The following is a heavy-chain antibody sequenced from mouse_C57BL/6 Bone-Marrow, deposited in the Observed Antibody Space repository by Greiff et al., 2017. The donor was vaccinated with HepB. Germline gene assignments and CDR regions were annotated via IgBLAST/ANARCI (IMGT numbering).Heavy chain of an antibody. CDR1: GFTFSSYG. CDR3: ARYSNYYAMDY. J-gene: IGHJ4*01. V-gene: IGHV5-6*01. CDR2: ISSGGSYT. Sequence: EVQVVESGGDLVKPGGSLKLSCAASGFTFSSYGMSWVRQTPDKRLEWVATISSGGSYTYYPDSVKGRFTISRDNAKNTLYLQMSSLKSEDTAMYYCARYSNYYAMDYWGQGTSVTVSS. D-gene: IGHD2-5*01.